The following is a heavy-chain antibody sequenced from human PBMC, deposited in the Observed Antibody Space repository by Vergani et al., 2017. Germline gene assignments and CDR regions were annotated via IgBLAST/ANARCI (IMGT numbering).Heavy chain of an antibody. CDR2: INHSGST. D-gene: IGHD3-3*01. CDR1: GGSFSGYY. Sequence: QVQLQQWGAGLLKPSETLSLTCAVYGGSFSGYYWSWIRQPPGKGLEWIGEINHSGSTNYNPSLKSRVTISVDTAKNQFSLKLSSVTAAATAVYYCARVHRITIFRGRRHWFDPGGQGTLVTVSS. CDR3: ARVHRITIFRGRRHWFDP. J-gene: IGHJ5*02. V-gene: IGHV4-34*01.